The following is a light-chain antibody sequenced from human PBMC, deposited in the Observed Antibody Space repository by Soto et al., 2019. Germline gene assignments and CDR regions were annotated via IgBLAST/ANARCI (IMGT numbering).Light chain of an antibody. CDR2: DAS. V-gene: IGKV1-5*01. J-gene: IGKJ1*01. CDR1: QSISSW. Sequence: DIQMTQSPSTLSASVGDRVTITCRASQSISSWLAWYQQKPGKAPKLLIYDASSLESGVPSRFSGSGSGTEFTLTLSSLQPDDFATDYCQQYNSYLWTFGQGTKVEIK. CDR3: QQYNSYLWT.